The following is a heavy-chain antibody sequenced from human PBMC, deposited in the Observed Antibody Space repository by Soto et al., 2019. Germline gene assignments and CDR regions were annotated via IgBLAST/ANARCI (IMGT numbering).Heavy chain of an antibody. CDR3: ARDQRRVYYDFWSGYSLPYYFDY. Sequence: ASLKVSCKASGYTFTSYGISLLRQAPEQGLEWMGWISAYNGNTNYAQKLQGRVTMTTDTSTSTAYMELRSLRSDDTAVYYCARDQRRVYYDFWSGYSLPYYFDYWGQGTLVTVSS. CDR2: ISAYNGNT. J-gene: IGHJ4*02. CDR1: GYTFTSYG. D-gene: IGHD3-3*01. V-gene: IGHV1-18*01.